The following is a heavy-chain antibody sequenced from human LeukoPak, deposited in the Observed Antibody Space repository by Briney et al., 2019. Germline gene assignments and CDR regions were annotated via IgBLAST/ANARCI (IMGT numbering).Heavy chain of an antibody. V-gene: IGHV3-33*03. CDR1: GFTFRNFG. CDR3: AKGKRYPDY. J-gene: IGHJ4*02. CDR2: IWHDGSDK. Sequence: GGSLRLSCAASGFTFRNFGMHWVRQAPGKGLEWVGVIWHDGSDKRYIDSVKGRFTISRDNAKNSLYLQMDSLRVEDTAVYYCAKGKRYPDYWGQGTLVTVSS. D-gene: IGHD1-1*01.